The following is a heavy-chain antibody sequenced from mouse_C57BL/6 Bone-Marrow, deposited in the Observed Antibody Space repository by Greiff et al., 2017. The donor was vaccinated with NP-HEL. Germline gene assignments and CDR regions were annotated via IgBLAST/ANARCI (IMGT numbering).Heavy chain of an antibody. CDR3: ARPPSYYGNYGFAY. CDR2: ISSGSSTI. V-gene: IGHV5-17*01. Sequence: DVMLVESGGGLVKPGGSLKLSCAASGFTFSDYGMHWVRQAPEKGLEWVAYISSGSSTIYYADTVKGRFTISRDNAKNTLFLQMTSLRSEDTAMYYCARPPSYYGNYGFAYWGQGTLVTVSA. J-gene: IGHJ3*01. D-gene: IGHD2-10*01. CDR1: GFTFSDYG.